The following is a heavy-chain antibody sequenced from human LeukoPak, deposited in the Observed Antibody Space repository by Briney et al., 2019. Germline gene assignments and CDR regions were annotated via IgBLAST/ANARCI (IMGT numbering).Heavy chain of an antibody. V-gene: IGHV4-38-2*02. CDR3: ARVGGDYNPPGFDY. J-gene: IGHJ4*02. CDR1: GYSISSGYY. Sequence: SETLSLTRTVSGYSISSGYYWGWIRQPPGKGLEWIGSIYHSGSTYYNPSLKSRVTISVDTSKNQFSLKLSSVTAADTAVYYCARVGGDYNPPGFDYWGQGTLVTVSS. CDR2: IYHSGST. D-gene: IGHD4-17*01.